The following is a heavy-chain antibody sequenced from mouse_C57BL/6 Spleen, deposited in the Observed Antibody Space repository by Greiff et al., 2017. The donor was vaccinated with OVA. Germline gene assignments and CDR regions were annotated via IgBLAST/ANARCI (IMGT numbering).Heavy chain of an antibody. D-gene: IGHD1-3*01. V-gene: IGHV1-18*01. CDR2: INPNNGGT. J-gene: IGHJ4*01. Sequence: EVQLQQSGPELVKPGASVKISCKASGYTFTDYNMDWVKQSHGKSLEWIGDINPNNGGTIYNQKFKGKATLTVDKSSSTAYMELRSLTSEDAAVYCYAKWLLGDMDYWGQGTSVTVSS. CDR1: GYTFTDYN. CDR3: AKWLLGDMDY.